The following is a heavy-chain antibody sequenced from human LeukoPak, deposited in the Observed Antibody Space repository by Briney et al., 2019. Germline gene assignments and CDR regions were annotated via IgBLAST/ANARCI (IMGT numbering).Heavy chain of an antibody. CDR3: ARVSYDYYGSGSYPHMDV. Sequence: ASETLSLTCTVSGGSISSHYWSWIRQPAGKGLEWIGRIYTSGSTNYNPSLKSRVTMSVDTSKNQFSLKLSSVTAADTAVYYCARVSYDYYGSGSYPHMDVWGKGTTVTVSS. J-gene: IGHJ6*03. CDR1: GGSISSHY. D-gene: IGHD3-10*01. CDR2: IYTSGST. V-gene: IGHV4-4*07.